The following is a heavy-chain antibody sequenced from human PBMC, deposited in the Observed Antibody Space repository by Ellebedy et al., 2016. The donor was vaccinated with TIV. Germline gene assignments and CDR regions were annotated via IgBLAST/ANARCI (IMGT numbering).Heavy chain of an antibody. CDR2: INPSGGTT. CDR3: ARRLGYCSGGSCLPDY. D-gene: IGHD2-15*01. J-gene: IGHJ4*02. V-gene: IGHV1-46*01. Sequence: ASVKVSCKASAYTFTSHHMHWVRQAPGQGLEWMGIINPSGGTTIYAQKFQGRVTMTRDTSTSTIYMELSSLRSEDTAMYYCARRLGYCSGGSCLPDYWGQGTLVIVSS. CDR1: AYTFTSHH.